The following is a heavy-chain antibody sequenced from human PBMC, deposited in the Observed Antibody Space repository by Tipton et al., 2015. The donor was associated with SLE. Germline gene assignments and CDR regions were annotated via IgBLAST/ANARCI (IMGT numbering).Heavy chain of an antibody. CDR2: IFHSGST. Sequence: TLSLTCTVSGDSITSITRTNWWSWVRQPPGKGLEWIGEIFHSGSTNYRPSLKSRVIISVDKSKNQFSLKLTSVTAADTAVYYCAQAHLWGSYRYASDIWGQGTMVTVSS. D-gene: IGHD3-16*02. CDR1: GDSITSITRTNW. V-gene: IGHV4-4*02. J-gene: IGHJ3*02. CDR3: AQAHLWGSYRYASDI.